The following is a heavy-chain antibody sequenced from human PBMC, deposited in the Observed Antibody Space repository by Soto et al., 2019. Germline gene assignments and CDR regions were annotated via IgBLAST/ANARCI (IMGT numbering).Heavy chain of an antibody. V-gene: IGHV1-69*13. CDR3: ARTDHYDSSDQEPHCFDP. CDR2: IIPIFGTA. Sequence: SVKVSCKASGGTFSSYAISWVRQAPVQGLEWMGGIIPIFGTANYAQKFQGRVTITADESTSTAYMELSNLRSEDTAVYYCARTDHYDSSDQEPHCFDPWGQGTLVIVS. J-gene: IGHJ5*02. CDR1: GGTFSSYA. D-gene: IGHD3-22*01.